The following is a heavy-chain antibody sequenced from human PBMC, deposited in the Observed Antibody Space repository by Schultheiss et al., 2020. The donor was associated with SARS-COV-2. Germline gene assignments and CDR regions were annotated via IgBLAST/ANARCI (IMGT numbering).Heavy chain of an antibody. Sequence: SGPTLVKPPQTLTLTCSFSGFSLSSSTMCVSWIRQAPGKALEWLALIEWTGKTYYNPSLRTRLTISKDTSKNQVVLVMTTTDPVDTATYYCARSDMVNHAMDFWGQGTKVTVSS. D-gene: IGHD2-15*01. CDR1: GFSLSSSTMC. J-gene: IGHJ6*02. CDR3: ARSDMVNHAMDF. V-gene: IGHV2-70*01. CDR2: IEWTGKT.